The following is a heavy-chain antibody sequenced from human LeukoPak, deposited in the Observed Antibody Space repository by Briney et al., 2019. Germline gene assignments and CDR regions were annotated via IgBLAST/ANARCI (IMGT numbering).Heavy chain of an antibody. CDR3: AREGSSGWSPRGWFDP. D-gene: IGHD6-19*01. CDR2: INPNSGGT. Sequence: GASVKVSCKASGYTFTDYYIHWVRQAPGQGLEWMGWINPNSGGTNYAQKFQGRVTMTGDTSISTAYMELSRLNFDDRAIYYCAREGSSGWSPRGWFDPWGQGTLVTVSS. J-gene: IGHJ5*02. V-gene: IGHV1-2*02. CDR1: GYTFTDYY.